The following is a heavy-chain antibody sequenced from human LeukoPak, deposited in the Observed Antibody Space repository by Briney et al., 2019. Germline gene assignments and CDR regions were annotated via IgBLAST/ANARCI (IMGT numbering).Heavy chain of an antibody. CDR2: IYYSGST. CDR1: GASISSYY. D-gene: IGHD3-16*02. J-gene: IGHJ4*02. Sequence: SETLSLTCTVSGASISSYYWSWIRQPPGKGLEWIGYIYYSGSTNYNPSLKSRVTISVDTSKNQFSLRLSSVTAADTAVYFCARDRLVYDYVRGSYRSEKYFDTWGQGILVTVSS. CDR3: ARDRLVYDYVRGSYRSEKYFDT. V-gene: IGHV4-59*12.